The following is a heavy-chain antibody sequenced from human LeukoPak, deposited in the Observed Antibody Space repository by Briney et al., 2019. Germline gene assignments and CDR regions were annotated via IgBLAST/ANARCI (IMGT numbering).Heavy chain of an antibody. D-gene: IGHD2-15*01. CDR1: GGSFSGYY. CDR3: AGGVCSGGSCYSEWNY. Sequence: SETLSLTCAVYGGSFSGYYWSWIRQPPGKGLEWIGEINHSGSTNYNPSLKSRVTISVDTSKNQFSLKLTSVTAADTAVYYCAGGVCSGGSCYSEWNYWGQGTLVTVSS. V-gene: IGHV4-34*01. CDR2: INHSGST. J-gene: IGHJ4*02.